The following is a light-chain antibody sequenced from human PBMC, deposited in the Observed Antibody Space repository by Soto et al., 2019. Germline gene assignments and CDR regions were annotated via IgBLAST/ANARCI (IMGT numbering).Light chain of an antibody. J-gene: IGKJ4*01. CDR3: QQRSTL. Sequence: VLTQSPATLSLSPGERGTLSCRASQSIDDHLAWYQQKPGQPPRLLIYDASNRAAGIPARFSGSGSGTDFTLTISALEPEDFGVYYCQQRSTLLGGGTRVDI. CDR2: DAS. V-gene: IGKV3-11*01. CDR1: QSIDDH.